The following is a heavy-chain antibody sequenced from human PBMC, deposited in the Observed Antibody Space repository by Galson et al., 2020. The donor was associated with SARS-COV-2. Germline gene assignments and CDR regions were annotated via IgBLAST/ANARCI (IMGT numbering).Heavy chain of an antibody. J-gene: IGHJ4*02. Sequence: TGGSLRLSCAASGFTFSAYGMHWVRQAPGKGLEWVAIIWYDGATEYYADFVKGRFTISRDNAKNKLYLQMNSLRAEDTAVYFCASGVGASGTYYGPGDYWGQGTLVTVSS. CDR2: IWYDGATE. CDR1: GFTFSAYG. D-gene: IGHD3-10*01. V-gene: IGHV3-33*01. CDR3: ASGVGASGTYYGPGDY.